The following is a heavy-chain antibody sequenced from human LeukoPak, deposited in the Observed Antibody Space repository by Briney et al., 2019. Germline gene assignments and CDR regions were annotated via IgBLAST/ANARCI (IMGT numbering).Heavy chain of an antibody. J-gene: IGHJ4*02. CDR1: GLSVTDSY. Sequence: GGSLRLSCAASGLSVTDSYFSWVRQTPGKGLEWVSLIYSGGITNYADSVRGRFTISRDIPGKTVYLQMNSLRAEDTAVYYCARDIYDATGYWGQGTLVTVSS. D-gene: IGHD3-22*01. CDR3: ARDIYDATGY. CDR2: IYSGGIT. V-gene: IGHV3-66*01.